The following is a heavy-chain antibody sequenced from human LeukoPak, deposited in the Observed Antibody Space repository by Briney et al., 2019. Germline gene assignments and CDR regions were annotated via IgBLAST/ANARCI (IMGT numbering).Heavy chain of an antibody. CDR1: GFTFSSYA. J-gene: IGHJ2*01. CDR3: ASFTSIGWYAKADWYFDL. V-gene: IGHV3-23*01. Sequence: PGGSLRLSCAASGFTFSSYAMSWVRQAPGKGLEWVSAISGSGGSTYYADSVKGRFTIPRDNSKNTLYLQMNSLRAEDTAVYYCASFTSIGWYAKADWYFDLWGRGTLVTVSS. CDR2: ISGSGGST. D-gene: IGHD6-19*01.